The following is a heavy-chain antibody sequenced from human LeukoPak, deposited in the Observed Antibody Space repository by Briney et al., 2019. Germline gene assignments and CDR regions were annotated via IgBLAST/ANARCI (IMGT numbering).Heavy chain of an antibody. CDR2: IIFSGDSI. V-gene: IGHV3-23*01. CDR1: GSTFSSYS. Sequence: GGSLRLSCVASGSTFSSYSMNWFRQAPGKGLEWVSLIIFSGDSINYASPVRGRFTISRDNSKDTLYLRMNSLRAEATDIYYCARESPSLTVYGGPGVFDIWGQGTMVTVSS. J-gene: IGHJ3*02. CDR3: ARESPSLTVYGGPGVFDI. D-gene: IGHD4-23*01.